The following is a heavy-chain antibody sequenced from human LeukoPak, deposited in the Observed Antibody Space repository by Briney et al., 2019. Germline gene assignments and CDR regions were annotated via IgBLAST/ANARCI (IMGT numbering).Heavy chain of an antibody. CDR3: ARADWNDGAGSDY. CDR1: GFTVSSYA. V-gene: IGHV3-23*01. CDR2: ISGSGGST. Sequence: GGSLRLSCAASGFTVSSYAMSWVRQAPGKGLEWVSAISGSGGSTYYADSVKGRFTISRDNSKNTLYLQMNSLRAEDTAVYYCARADWNDGAGSDYWGQGTLVTVSS. D-gene: IGHD1-1*01. J-gene: IGHJ4*02.